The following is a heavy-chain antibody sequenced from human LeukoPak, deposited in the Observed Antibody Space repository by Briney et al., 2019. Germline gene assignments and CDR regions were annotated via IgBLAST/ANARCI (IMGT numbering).Heavy chain of an antibody. CDR1: GGTFSSYA. CDR3: ASVATMDYYYYYYMDV. J-gene: IGHJ6*03. Sequence: ASVKVSCKASGGTFSSYAISWVRQAPGQGLEWMGGIIPIFGTANYAQKVQGRVTITTDESTSTAYMELSSLRSEDTAVYYCASVATMDYYYYYYMDVWGKGTTVTVSS. V-gene: IGHV1-69*05. CDR2: IIPIFGTA. D-gene: IGHD5-12*01.